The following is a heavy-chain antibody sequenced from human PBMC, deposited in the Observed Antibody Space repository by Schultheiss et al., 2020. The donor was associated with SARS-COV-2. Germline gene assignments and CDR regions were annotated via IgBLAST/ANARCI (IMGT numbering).Heavy chain of an antibody. D-gene: IGHD3-10*01. CDR2: IGTAGDT. V-gene: IGHV3-13*01. J-gene: IGHJ6*02. CDR1: GFTFSSYD. CDR3: ARTARNYGSGRSYYYYGMDV. Sequence: GESLKISCAASGFTFSSYDMHWVRQATGKGLEWVSAIGTAGDTYYPGSVKGRFTISRENAKNSLYLQMNSLRAGDTAVYYCARTARNYGSGRSYYYYGMDVWGQGTTVTVSS.